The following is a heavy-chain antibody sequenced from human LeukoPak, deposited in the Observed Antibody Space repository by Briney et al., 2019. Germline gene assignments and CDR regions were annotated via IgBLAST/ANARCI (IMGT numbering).Heavy chain of an antibody. D-gene: IGHD6-13*01. CDR3: ARDVSSRPGAAAGTQDNDY. CDR1: GFTFSSYA. J-gene: IGHJ4*02. CDR2: ISYDGGNK. V-gene: IGHV3-30-3*01. Sequence: PSGGSLRLSCAASGFTFSSYAMHWVRQAPGKGLEWVAVISYDGGNKYYADSVKGRFTISRDNSKNSLYLQMNSLRAEDTAVYYCARDVSSRPGAAAGTQDNDYWGQGTLVTVSS.